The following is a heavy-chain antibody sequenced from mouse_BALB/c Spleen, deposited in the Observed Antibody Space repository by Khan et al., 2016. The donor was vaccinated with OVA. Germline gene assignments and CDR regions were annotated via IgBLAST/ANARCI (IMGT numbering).Heavy chain of an antibody. CDR2: LWRDGST. Sequence: QVQLKESGPGLVAPSQSLPITCPFSGSPLPNYGVPWVRQPPGKGLDWLLVLWRDGSTTYNSALKSRLTISKDNSKSQVFLKMNSLQTDDTAMYFCARQPYYHYNVMDYWGQGTSVTVSS. V-gene: IGHV2-6-1*01. D-gene: IGHD2-10*01. CDR3: ARQPYYHYNVMDY. CDR1: GSPLPNYG. J-gene: IGHJ4*01.